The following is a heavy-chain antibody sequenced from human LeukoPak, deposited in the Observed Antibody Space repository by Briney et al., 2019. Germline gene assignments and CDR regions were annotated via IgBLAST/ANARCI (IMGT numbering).Heavy chain of an antibody. CDR3: ARGGSDWGYYFDY. J-gene: IGHJ4*02. V-gene: IGHV4-59*01. Sequence: SSETLSLTCTVSGGSISSYYWSWIRQPPGKGLEWIGYIYYSGSTNYNPSLKSRVTISVDTSKNQFSLKLSSVTAADTAVYYCARGGSDWGYYFDYWGQGTLVTVSS. CDR1: GGSISSYY. D-gene: IGHD7-27*01. CDR2: IYYSGST.